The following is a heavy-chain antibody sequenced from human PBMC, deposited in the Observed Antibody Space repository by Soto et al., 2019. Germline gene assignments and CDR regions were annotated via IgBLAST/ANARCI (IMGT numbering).Heavy chain of an antibody. D-gene: IGHD3-3*01. Sequence: LRLSFETSGFTFSNYWMSWVCQVPGKGPEWVANIREDGSGKYYVDSVKGRFAISRDNAQNSLFLQMNSLRAEDTAVYYCARDYLSYDFWTGYTRYFDFWGQGALVTVSS. J-gene: IGHJ4*02. V-gene: IGHV3-7*03. CDR3: ARDYLSYDFWTGYTRYFDF. CDR2: IREDGSGK. CDR1: GFTFSNYW.